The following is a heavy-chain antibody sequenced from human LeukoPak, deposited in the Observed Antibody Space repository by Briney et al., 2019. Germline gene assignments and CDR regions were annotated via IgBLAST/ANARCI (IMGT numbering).Heavy chain of an antibody. D-gene: IGHD2-21*02. Sequence: SETLSLTCTVSGGSISSGSYYWSWIRQPAGKGLKWIGRVYSSGSTNYNPYRKSRVSISVDTSQNQFSLRLSSVTAADTAVYYCARGGYCGGDCYFYYWGQGTLVTVSS. CDR3: ARGGYCGGDCYFYY. CDR1: GGSISSGSYY. CDR2: VYSSGST. V-gene: IGHV4-61*02. J-gene: IGHJ4*02.